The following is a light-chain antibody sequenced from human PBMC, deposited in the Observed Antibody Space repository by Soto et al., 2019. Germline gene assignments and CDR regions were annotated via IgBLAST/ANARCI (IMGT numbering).Light chain of an antibody. CDR2: DVS. V-gene: IGKV1-5*01. J-gene: IGKJ4*01. Sequence: DIQMTQSPSTLAASVGDTVTMTCRSSSKWLAWYQKKPGKAPKLLIYDVSNLERGVPPRFSGSGSGTEFTLTISSLQPDDFATYYCQQYNSFSLTFGGGTKVDIK. CDR1: SSKW. CDR3: QQYNSFSLT.